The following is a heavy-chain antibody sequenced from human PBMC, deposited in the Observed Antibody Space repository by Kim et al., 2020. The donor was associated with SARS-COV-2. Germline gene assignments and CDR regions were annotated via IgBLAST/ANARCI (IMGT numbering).Heavy chain of an antibody. D-gene: IGHD3-16*01. Sequence: SETLSLTCTVSGDSISSYYWSWIRQPPGKGLEWIGFIYYSGSTNYNPSLKSRVTISLDTSKNQFSLKLSPVTAADTAVYYCARVGVNRYYYYYGMDVWGQGTTVTVSS. CDR1: GDSISSYY. CDR2: IYYSGST. J-gene: IGHJ6*02. V-gene: IGHV4-59*13. CDR3: ARVGVNRYYYYYGMDV.